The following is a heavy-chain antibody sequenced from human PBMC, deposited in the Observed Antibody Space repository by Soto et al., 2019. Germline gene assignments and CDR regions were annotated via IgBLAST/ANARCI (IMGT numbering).Heavy chain of an antibody. CDR1: GGSMSTSYY. V-gene: IGHV4-39*01. CDR2: IYYSGRN. J-gene: IGHJ4*02. Sequence: QLQLQESGPGLLKPSETLSLTCTVSGGSMSTSYYCGWIRQPPGKGLEWIGSIYYSGRNYYTPSLKSRVTISVDTSKNQFSLKLTSVTAADTSVYYCATLWFGEADYWGQGTLVTVSS. D-gene: IGHD3-10*01. CDR3: ATLWFGEADY.